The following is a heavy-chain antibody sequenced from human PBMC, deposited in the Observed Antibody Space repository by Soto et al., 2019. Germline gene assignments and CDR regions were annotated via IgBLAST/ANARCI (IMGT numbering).Heavy chain of an antibody. CDR2: INQSGDET. D-gene: IGHD2-2*01. CDR3: ANWCSRGGFVDY. J-gene: IGHJ4*02. V-gene: IGHV3-23*01. Sequence: EVQLLESGGGLVQPGGSLRLSCAASGFTFSNDAMTWVRQAPGKGLEWVSGINQSGDETYHADSVKGRFTISRDNSKNTLYLQMSRLRVEDTAVYDCANWCSRGGFVDYWGQGTLVAVSS. CDR1: GFTFSNDA.